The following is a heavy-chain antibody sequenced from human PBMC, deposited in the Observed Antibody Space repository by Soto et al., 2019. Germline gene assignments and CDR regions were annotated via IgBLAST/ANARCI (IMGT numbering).Heavy chain of an antibody. CDR3: ARAREGNDYGDYDWVLFWGAFDI. D-gene: IGHD4-17*01. J-gene: IGHJ3*02. Sequence: SETLSLTCTVSGGSISSYYWSWIRQPPGKGLEWIGYIYYSGSTNYNPSLKSRVTISVDTSKNQFSLKLSSVTAADTAVYYCARAREGNDYGDYDWVLFWGAFDIWGQGTMVTVSS. V-gene: IGHV4-59*08. CDR2: IYYSGST. CDR1: GGSISSYY.